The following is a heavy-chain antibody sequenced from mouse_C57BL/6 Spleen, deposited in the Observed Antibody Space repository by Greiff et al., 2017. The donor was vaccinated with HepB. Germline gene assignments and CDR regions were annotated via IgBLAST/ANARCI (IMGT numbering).Heavy chain of an antibody. CDR1: GYTFTTYP. Sequence: QVHVKQSGAELVKPGASVKMSCKASGYTFTTYPIEWMKQNHGKSLEWIGNFHPYNDDTKYNEKFKGKATLTVEKSSSTVYLELSRLTSDDSAVYYCARGGYGNYLRGYAMDYWGQGTSVTVSS. V-gene: IGHV1-47*01. CDR2: FHPYNDDT. J-gene: IGHJ4*01. D-gene: IGHD2-1*01. CDR3: ARGGYGNYLRGYAMDY.